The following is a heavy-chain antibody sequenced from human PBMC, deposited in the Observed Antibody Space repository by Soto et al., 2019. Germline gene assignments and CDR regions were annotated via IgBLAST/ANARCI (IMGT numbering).Heavy chain of an antibody. CDR1: GFTFRNYA. CDR3: ARGDCSAAGCYIHYYYGMDV. CDR2: ISRSGGTS. Sequence: GGSLRLSCAAAGFTFRNYAMSWVRHAPGKGLEWVSAISRSGGTSYYADSVKGRFTISRDNAKNTLYLQMDNLRAEDTAVYYCARGDCSAAGCYIHYYYGMDVWGQGTTVTVSS. D-gene: IGHD2-2*02. V-gene: IGHV3-23*01. J-gene: IGHJ6*02.